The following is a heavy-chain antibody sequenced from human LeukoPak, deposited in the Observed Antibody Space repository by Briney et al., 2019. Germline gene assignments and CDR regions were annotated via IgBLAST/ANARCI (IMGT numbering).Heavy chain of an antibody. V-gene: IGHV3-23*01. CDR2: ISGSGGST. CDR1: GFTFSSDA. CDR3: AKDPYPYGFRYNWFDP. D-gene: IGHD4-17*01. J-gene: IGHJ5*02. Sequence: GGSLRLSCAASGFTFSSDAMSSGRQAPAKGLERVSAISGSGGSTSCADSVKGRITISRDNSKNTLYLQMNSLRAEDTAVYYCAKDPYPYGFRYNWFDPWGQGTLVTVSS.